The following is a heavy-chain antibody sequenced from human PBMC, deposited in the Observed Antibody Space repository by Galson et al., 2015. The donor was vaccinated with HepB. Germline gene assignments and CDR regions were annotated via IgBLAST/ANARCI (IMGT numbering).Heavy chain of an antibody. D-gene: IGHD5-24*01. V-gene: IGHV3-7*03. CDR3: AGGDGWVFNY. CDR1: GFTFSNFW. Sequence: SLRLSCAASGFTFSNFWMSWFRQSPGKGLEWVANIIQDGSAKYSVDSVKGRFTISRDNAKNSLYLQMNNLRAEDTAVYFCAGGDGWVFNYWGQGTLVTVSS. J-gene: IGHJ4*02. CDR2: IIQDGSAK.